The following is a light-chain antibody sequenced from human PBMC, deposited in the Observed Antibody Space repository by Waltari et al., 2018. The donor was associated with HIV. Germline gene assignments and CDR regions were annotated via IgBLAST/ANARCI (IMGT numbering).Light chain of an antibody. CDR1: QSISSY. V-gene: IGKV1-39*01. CDR2: AAS. CDR3: QQSYSTLYT. Sequence: DIQMTQSPSSLSASVGDRVTITCRASQSISSYLNWYQQKPGTAPKLLIYAASSLQSGVPSRFSGSGSGTDFTLTISSLQPEYFATYYCQQSYSTLYTFGQGTKLEIK. J-gene: IGKJ2*01.